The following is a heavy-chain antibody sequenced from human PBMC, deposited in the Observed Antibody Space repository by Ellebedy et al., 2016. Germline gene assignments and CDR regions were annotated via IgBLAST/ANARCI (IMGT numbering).Heavy chain of an antibody. Sequence: GGSLRLXXAASGFTVGNNYMSWVRQAPGKGLEWVSAISAGGDNTQFADSVKGRFTVSRDNSRNTVYLQMNDLRVEDTALYYCRHGHYADYWGQGTLVTVSS. V-gene: IGHV3-53*01. CDR2: ISAGGDNT. CDR1: GFTVGNNY. D-gene: IGHD3/OR15-3a*01. CDR3: RHGHYADY. J-gene: IGHJ4*02.